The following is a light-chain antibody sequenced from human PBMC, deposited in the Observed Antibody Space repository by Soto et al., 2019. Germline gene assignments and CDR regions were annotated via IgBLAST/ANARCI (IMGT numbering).Light chain of an antibody. V-gene: IGKV1-27*01. CDR3: QKYNSVPYT. CDR2: AAS. J-gene: IGKJ4*01. Sequence: DTQMTQSPSSLSAAVGDRVSITCRASPDISDYLAWYQQKPGKVPKLLIYAASTLQSGVPSRFSGGRSGTDFTLTISSLQPEDVAAYYCQKYNSVPYTFGGGTKVEIK. CDR1: PDISDY.